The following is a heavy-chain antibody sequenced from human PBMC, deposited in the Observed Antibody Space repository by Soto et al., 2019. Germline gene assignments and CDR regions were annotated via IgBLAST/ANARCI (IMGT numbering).Heavy chain of an antibody. J-gene: IGHJ5*02. D-gene: IGHD3-16*01. V-gene: IGHV4-31*03. CDR1: GGSISSGGYY. CDR3: ARVGGINWFDP. CDR2: IYYSGST. Sequence: QVQLQESGPGLVKPSQTLSLTCTVSGGSISSGGYYWSWIRQHPGKGLEWIGYIYYSGSTYYNPSHTSRVTLPLDTSNNPFSLNMSSVTAADTAVYYCARVGGINWFDPWGQGTLVTVSS.